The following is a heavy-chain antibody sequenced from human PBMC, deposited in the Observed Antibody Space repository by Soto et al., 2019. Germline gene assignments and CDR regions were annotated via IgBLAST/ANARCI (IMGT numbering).Heavy chain of an antibody. D-gene: IGHD3-10*01. V-gene: IGHV3-48*01. CDR2: ISSSSSTI. CDR1: GFTFSSYS. Sequence: PGGSLRLSCAASGFTFSSYSMNWVRQAPGKGLEWVSYISSSSSTIYYADSVKGRFTTSGDNAKNSLYLQMNSLRAEDTAVYYCARDQGITMVRGVIAAFDIWGQGTMVTVS. CDR3: ARDQGITMVRGVIAAFDI. J-gene: IGHJ3*02.